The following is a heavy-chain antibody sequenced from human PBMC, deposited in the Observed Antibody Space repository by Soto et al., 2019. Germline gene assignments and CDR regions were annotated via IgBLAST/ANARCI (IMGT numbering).Heavy chain of an antibody. D-gene: IGHD7-27*01. CDR2: IYYSGST. Sequence: ASETLSLTCTVSGGSISSGGYYWSWIRQHPGKGLEWIGYIYYSGSTYYKPSLKSRISISVDTSKNQFSLKLSSVTAADTAVYYCARGQSRLGTRAPVDYWGQGTLVTVSS. V-gene: IGHV4-31*03. CDR3: ARGQSRLGTRAPVDY. CDR1: GGSISSGGYY. J-gene: IGHJ4*02.